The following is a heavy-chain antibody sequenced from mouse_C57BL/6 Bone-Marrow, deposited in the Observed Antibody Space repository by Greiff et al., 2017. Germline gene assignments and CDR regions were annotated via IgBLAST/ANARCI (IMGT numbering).Heavy chain of an antibody. CDR1: GYAFTNYV. J-gene: IGHJ2*01. CDR3: ASWDGDD. D-gene: IGHD4-1*01. V-gene: IGHV1-54*01. CDR2: ISPGSGGT. Sequence: QVQLQQSGAELVRPGTSVKVSCKASGYAFTNYVIEWVKQRPGQGLEWIGEISPGSGGTNYNETFKGRVTMTADKSANNAYMQLSSLTTEDSAVYFCASWDGDDWGQGTTLTVSS.